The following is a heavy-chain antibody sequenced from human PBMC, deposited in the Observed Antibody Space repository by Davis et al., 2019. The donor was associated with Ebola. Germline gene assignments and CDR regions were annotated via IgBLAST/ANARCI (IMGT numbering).Heavy chain of an antibody. Sequence: MPSETLSLTCAVYGGSFSGYYWSWIRQPPGKGLEWIGEMNHSGSTTYNPSLKSRVTISVDTSKNQFSLKVTSVTAADTAVYYCATGSSARFYYYGMDVWGQGTTVTVSS. V-gene: IGHV4-34*01. CDR1: GGSFSGYY. D-gene: IGHD6-6*01. CDR3: ATGSSARFYYYGMDV. CDR2: MNHSGST. J-gene: IGHJ6*02.